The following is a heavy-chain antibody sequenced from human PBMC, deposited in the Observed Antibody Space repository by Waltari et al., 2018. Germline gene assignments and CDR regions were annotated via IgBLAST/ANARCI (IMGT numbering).Heavy chain of an antibody. CDR2: ISSSSSTI. Sequence: EVQLVESGGGLVQPGGSLRLSCAASGFTFSSYSMNWVRQAPGKGLEWVSYISSSSSTIYYADAVKGRFTISKDNAKNSLYLQMNSLGAEDTAGDYWARASLTIFGATYGMDVWGQGTTVTVSS. CDR3: ARASLTIFGATYGMDV. J-gene: IGHJ6*02. D-gene: IGHD3-3*01. V-gene: IGHV3-48*01. CDR1: GFTFSSYS.